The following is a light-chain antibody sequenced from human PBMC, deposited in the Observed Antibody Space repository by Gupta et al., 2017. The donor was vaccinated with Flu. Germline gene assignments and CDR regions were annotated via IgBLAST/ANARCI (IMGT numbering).Light chain of an antibody. CDR2: QAS. J-gene: IGKJ2*03. CDR3: HQCCSYSGYS. Sequence: STLSSSVGDRVTITCRASQSINSWLAWCQQQPGNAPQLLIYQASICGVAVPSRFGGSGSGTAFTLTISCRLPDDFATYYCHQCCSYSGYSFGQGTKLEIK. V-gene: IGKV1-5*03. CDR1: QSINSW.